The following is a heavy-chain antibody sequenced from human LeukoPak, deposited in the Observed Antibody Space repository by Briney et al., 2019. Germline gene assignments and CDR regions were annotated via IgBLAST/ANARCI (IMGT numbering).Heavy chain of an antibody. J-gene: IGHJ5*02. V-gene: IGHV3-53*01. CDR1: DFTVSSNY. CDR2: IYANGIT. D-gene: IGHD5-24*01. CDR3: ARGVEMATIFFSS. Sequence: GGSLRLSCAASDFTVSSNYLSWVRQAPGKGLEWVSVIYANGITYYADSVKGRFTISRDISKNTGYLQMNTLRVEDTAVYYCARGVEMATIFFSSWGQGTLVTVSS.